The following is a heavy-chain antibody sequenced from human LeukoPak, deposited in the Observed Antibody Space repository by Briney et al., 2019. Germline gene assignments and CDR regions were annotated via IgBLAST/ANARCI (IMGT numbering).Heavy chain of an antibody. V-gene: IGHV4-39*07. D-gene: IGHD4-23*01. Sequence: SETLSLTCTVSGGSISSSSHYWGWIRQPPGKGLEWIGSMYYRGSTYHNPSLKSRVTISVDTSKNQFSLKLSSVTAADTAVYYCARSGTGDYGGNSYYYYYMDVWGKGTTVTVSS. J-gene: IGHJ6*03. CDR2: MYYRGST. CDR3: ARSGTGDYGGNSYYYYYMDV. CDR1: GGSISSSSHY.